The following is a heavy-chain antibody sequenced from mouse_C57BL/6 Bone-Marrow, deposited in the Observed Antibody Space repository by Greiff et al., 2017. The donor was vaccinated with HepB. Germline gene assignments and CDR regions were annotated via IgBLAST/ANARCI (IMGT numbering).Heavy chain of an antibody. CDR2: ISSGSSTI. CDR1: GFTFSDYG. Sequence: VQLVESGGGLVKPGGSLKLSCAASGFTFSDYGMHWVRQAPEKGLEWVAYISSGSSTIYYADTVKGRFTISRDNAKNTLFLQMTSLRSEDTAMYYCARRPYYFYAMDYWGQGTSVTVSS. D-gene: IGHD2-10*01. V-gene: IGHV5-17*01. CDR3: ARRPYYFYAMDY. J-gene: IGHJ4*01.